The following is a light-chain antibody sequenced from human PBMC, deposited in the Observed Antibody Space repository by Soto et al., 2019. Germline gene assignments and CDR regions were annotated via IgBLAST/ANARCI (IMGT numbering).Light chain of an antibody. CDR3: QQYGSLSWT. J-gene: IGKJ1*01. CDR2: GAS. V-gene: IGKV3-15*01. CDR1: QSVSSN. Sequence: EIVMTQSPATLTVSPGERATLSCRASQSVSSNLAWYQQKPGQAPRLLIYGASTRATGIPARFSGSGSGTEFTLTISSLEPEDFAMYYCQQYGSLSWTFGQGSKVDIK.